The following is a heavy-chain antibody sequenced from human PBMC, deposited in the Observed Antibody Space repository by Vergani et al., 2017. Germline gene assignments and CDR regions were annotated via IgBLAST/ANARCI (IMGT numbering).Heavy chain of an antibody. V-gene: IGHV3-23*04. CDR1: GFTFIMHA. CDR3: AKVGRSEVAGTFGAFDI. D-gene: IGHD6-19*01. J-gene: IGHJ3*02. CDR2: LSASDRRT. Sequence: EVQLEESGGTLVQPGGSLRLSCAASGFTFIMHAMSWVRQAPGKGLEWVSTLSASDRRTHYADSVKGRFTISRDNSKNTLFLHMNSLRPEDTAVYYCAKVGRSEVAGTFGAFDIWGQGTMVTVSS.